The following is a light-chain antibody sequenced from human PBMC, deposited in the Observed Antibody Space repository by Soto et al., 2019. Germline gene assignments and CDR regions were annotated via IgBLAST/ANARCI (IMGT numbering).Light chain of an antibody. CDR1: SSYVGTYKY. CDR3: SSYITTSTRV. V-gene: IGLV2-14*01. J-gene: IGLJ1*01. Sequence: QSVLTQPASVSGSPGQSITISCTGTSSYVGTYKYVSWYQQHPGKAPKLIIYEVSNRPSGVSDRFSGSKSDNTASLTISGLQAEDEADYYCSSYITTSTRVFGTGTKLTVL. CDR2: EVS.